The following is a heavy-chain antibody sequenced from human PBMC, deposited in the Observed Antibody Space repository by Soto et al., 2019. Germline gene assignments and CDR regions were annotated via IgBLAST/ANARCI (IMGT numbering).Heavy chain of an antibody. V-gene: IGHV4-39*01. Sequence: TETLSLTCTVSGGSISSSRCHWGWIRQTPGKGLEWIASIKYSGTTFYKQSLKRRVTLSVDTSKNQIALKMSTVNAAETAVYYCARHGITGSYYDAFDIWGQGTMVT. CDR2: IKYSGTT. D-gene: IGHD1-26*01. J-gene: IGHJ3*02. CDR3: ARHGITGSYYDAFDI. CDR1: GGSISSSRCH.